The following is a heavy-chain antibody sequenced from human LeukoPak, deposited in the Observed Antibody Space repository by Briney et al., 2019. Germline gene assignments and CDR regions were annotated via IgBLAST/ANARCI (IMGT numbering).Heavy chain of an antibody. J-gene: IGHJ5*02. CDR3: ARQRSTPPYCSSTSCYPWFDP. V-gene: IGHV3-9*01. CDR2: ISWNSGTI. D-gene: IGHD2-2*01. Sequence: PGGSLRLSCAGSGFIFNNYAMHWVRQPPGKGLEWVSGISWNSGTIDYADSVRGRFTISRDNAKNSLYLQMNSLRAEDTAVYYCARQRSTPPYCSSTSCYPWFDPWGQGTLVTVSS. CDR1: GFIFNNYA.